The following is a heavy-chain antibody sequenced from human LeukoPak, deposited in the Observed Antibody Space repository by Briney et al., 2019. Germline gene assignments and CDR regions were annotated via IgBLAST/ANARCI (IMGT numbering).Heavy chain of an antibody. J-gene: IGHJ4*02. CDR1: GGSISSYY. V-gene: IGHV4-59*01. CDR3: ARSPYYDSSGYLDY. D-gene: IGHD3-22*01. CDR2: IYYSGST. Sequence: SETLSLTCTVSGGSISSYYWSWIRQPPGKGLEWIGYIYYSGSTNYNPSLKSRVTISVDTSKNQFSLKLSSVTAADTAVYYCARSPYYDSSGYLDYWGRGTLVTVSS.